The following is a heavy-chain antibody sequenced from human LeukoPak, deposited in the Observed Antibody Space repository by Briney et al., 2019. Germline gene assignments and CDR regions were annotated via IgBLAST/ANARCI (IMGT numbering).Heavy chain of an antibody. CDR3: AKGSPGYGDYFDY. CDR2: ISWNSGSI. CDR1: GFTFDDYA. J-gene: IGHJ4*02. Sequence: GGSLRLSCAVSGFTFDDYAMHWVRQGPGKGLEWVAGISWNSGSIGYADSVKGRFTISRDNAKNSLYLQMNSLRADDTALYYCAKGSPGYGDYFDYWGQGTLVTVSS. D-gene: IGHD4-17*01. V-gene: IGHV3-9*01.